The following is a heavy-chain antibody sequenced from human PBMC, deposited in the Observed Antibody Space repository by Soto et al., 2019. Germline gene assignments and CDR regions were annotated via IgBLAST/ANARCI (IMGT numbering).Heavy chain of an antibody. J-gene: IGHJ6*02. CDR3: AREGGFPQDLYYYGMDV. CDR2: ISYDGKKR. V-gene: IGHV3-30*04. Sequence: QVHLVESGGGAVQPGASLRLSYEASGLVFSSYGMHWVRQGPGKGLEWVATISYDGKKRFYTQSVQGRFTIYRDNSKNTVTLQMNSLRDEDTALYYCAREGGFPQDLYYYGMDVWGQGTTVTVSS. CDR1: GLVFSSYG. D-gene: IGHD5-12*01.